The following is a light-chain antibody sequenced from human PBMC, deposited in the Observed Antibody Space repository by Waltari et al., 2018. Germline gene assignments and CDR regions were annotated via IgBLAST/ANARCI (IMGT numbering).Light chain of an antibody. CDR3: QDLHDYPV. Sequence: IQLTQSPSSLSASVGHRFTISCRASHHISSHLAWYQQKPGKAPTLLIYPASTLESGVPSRFSGSGSGTEFTLTITSLQPEDFATYFCQDLHDYPVFGPGTKVDIK. V-gene: IGKV1-9*01. CDR1: HHISSH. CDR2: PAS. J-gene: IGKJ3*01.